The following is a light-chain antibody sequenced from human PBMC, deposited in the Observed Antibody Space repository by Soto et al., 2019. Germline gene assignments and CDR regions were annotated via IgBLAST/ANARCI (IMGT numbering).Light chain of an antibody. Sequence: QAVVTQPPSASGTPGQRVTMSCSGSSSNIGSNDVSWYQQFPGTAPKLLIYENNRRPSGVPDRFSGSKSGTSASLAISGLRSEDEADYYCAAWDDSLSGYVFGTGTKVTVL. V-gene: IGLV1-47*01. CDR2: ENN. J-gene: IGLJ1*01. CDR3: AAWDDSLSGYV. CDR1: SSNIGSND.